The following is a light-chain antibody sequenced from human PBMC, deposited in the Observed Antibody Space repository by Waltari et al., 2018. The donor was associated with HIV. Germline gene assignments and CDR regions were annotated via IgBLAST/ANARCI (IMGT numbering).Light chain of an antibody. CDR3: YSRDSTTNHRV. V-gene: IGLV3-19*01. CDR1: SLSSYY. CDR2: GKN. Sequence: SSELTQDPVVSVALGQTVTITCQGDSLSSYYATWYQQKPGQAPLLVFFGKNSRPSGIPDRFSGSNSRNKASLTITGVQAEDEADYYCYSRDSTTNHRVFGGGTKLTVL. J-gene: IGLJ2*01.